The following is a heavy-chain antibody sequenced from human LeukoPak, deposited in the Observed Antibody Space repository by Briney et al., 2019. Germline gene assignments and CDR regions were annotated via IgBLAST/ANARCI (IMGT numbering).Heavy chain of an antibody. V-gene: IGHV3-7*01. D-gene: IGHD6-13*01. CDR2: IKYDGSER. CDR3: ARDIAAAGLFFDY. Sequence: ETLSLTCTVSGGSISSSSYYWGWIRQPPGKGLEWVANIKYDGSERDYVDSVKGRFTISRDNAKNSLYLQMNSLRAEDTAIYYCARDIAAAGLFFDYWGQGTLVTVSS. J-gene: IGHJ4*02. CDR1: GGSISSSSYY.